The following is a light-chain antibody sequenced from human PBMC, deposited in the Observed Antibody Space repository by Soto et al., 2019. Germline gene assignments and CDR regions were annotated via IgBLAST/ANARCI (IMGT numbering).Light chain of an antibody. Sequence: DIQMTQSPSTLSASVGDRVTITCRASQSIGTWLAWYQHKPGRAPKLLIYDASTLEGGVPSRLSGSRSGTEFTFTISSLQPDDFATYYCQQYNSYSRAFGQGTKV. CDR1: QSIGTW. CDR2: DAS. J-gene: IGKJ1*01. V-gene: IGKV1-5*01. CDR3: QQYNSYSRA.